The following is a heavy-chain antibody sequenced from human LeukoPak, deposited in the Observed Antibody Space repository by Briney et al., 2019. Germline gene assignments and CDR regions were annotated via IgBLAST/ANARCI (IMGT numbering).Heavy chain of an antibody. V-gene: IGHV3-73*01. Sequence: GGSLRLSCAASGFTFSGSAMHWVRQASGKGLEWVGRIRSKANSYATAYAASVKGRFTISRDDSKNTAYLQMNSLKTEDTAVYYCTRPSSSYDAFDIWGQGTMVNVSS. CDR1: GFTFSGSA. D-gene: IGHD6-6*01. CDR3: TRPSSSYDAFDI. J-gene: IGHJ3*02. CDR2: IRSKANSYAT.